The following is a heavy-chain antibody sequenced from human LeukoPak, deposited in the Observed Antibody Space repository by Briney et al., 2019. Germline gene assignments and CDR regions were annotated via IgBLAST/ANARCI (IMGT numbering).Heavy chain of an antibody. Sequence: PGGSLRLSCAASGFTFSSYAMSWVRQAPGKGLEWVSGISGSGGSTYYADSVKGRFTISRDNSKNTLYLQMNSLRAEDTAVYYCAKGSDYDILTGYYSYYYYYMDVWGKGTTVTISS. J-gene: IGHJ6*03. CDR1: GFTFSSYA. V-gene: IGHV3-23*01. CDR3: AKGSDYDILTGYYSYYYYYMDV. CDR2: ISGSGGST. D-gene: IGHD3-9*01.